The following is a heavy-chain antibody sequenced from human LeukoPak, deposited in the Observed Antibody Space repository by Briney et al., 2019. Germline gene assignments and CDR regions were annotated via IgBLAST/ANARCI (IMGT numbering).Heavy chain of an antibody. V-gene: IGHV3-30*02. CDR3: AKIKLTIFGVVIMADHDFDY. J-gene: IGHJ4*02. CDR1: GFTFSSYG. D-gene: IGHD3-3*01. CDR2: IRYDGSNK. Sequence: GGSLRLSCAASGFTFSSYGMHWVRQAPGKGLEWVAFIRYDGSNKYYADSVKGRFTISRDNSKNTLYLQMNSLRAEDTAVYYCAKIKLTIFGVVIMADHDFDYWGQGTLVTVSS.